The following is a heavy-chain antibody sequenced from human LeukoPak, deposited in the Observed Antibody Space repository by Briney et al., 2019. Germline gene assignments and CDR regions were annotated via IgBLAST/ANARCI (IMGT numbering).Heavy chain of an antibody. CDR2: IYFTGNYI. CDR1: GFTFSRYS. CDR3: AREFSTVGNFDY. V-gene: IGHV3-21*01. J-gene: IGHJ4*02. Sequence: GGSLRLSCVTSGFTFSRYSMRWVRQAPGRGLEWVSSIYFTGNYISYADSVKGRFTISRDNAKNSLYLQMNGLRAEDTAVYYCAREFSTVGNFDYWGQGTLVAVSS. D-gene: IGHD3-3*02.